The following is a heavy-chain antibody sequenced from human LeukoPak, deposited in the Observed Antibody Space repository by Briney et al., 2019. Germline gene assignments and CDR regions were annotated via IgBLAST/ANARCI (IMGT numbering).Heavy chain of an antibody. J-gene: IGHJ5*02. Sequence: PSETLSLTCTVSGGSISSYYWSWIRQPPGKGLEWIGYIYYSGSTNYNPSLKSRVTISVDTSKNQFSLKLSSVTAADTAVYYCARDADDFWSGSGYFDPWGQGTLVTVSS. V-gene: IGHV4-59*01. CDR2: IYYSGST. CDR3: ARDADDFWSGSGYFDP. D-gene: IGHD3-3*01. CDR1: GGSISSYY.